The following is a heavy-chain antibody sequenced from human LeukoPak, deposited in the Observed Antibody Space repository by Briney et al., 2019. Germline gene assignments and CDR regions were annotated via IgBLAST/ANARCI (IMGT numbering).Heavy chain of an antibody. CDR3: AYYGSGGPSMIYGMDV. CDR2: IIPIFGTA. D-gene: IGHD3-10*01. Sequence: GASLKVSCKASGGTSSSYATSWVREAPGQGLEWMGGIIPIFGTANSAQTLQGRVTITADESTSTAYMELSRLRYEDTAVYYGAYYGSGGPSMIYGMDVWGKGTTVTVSS. J-gene: IGHJ6*04. V-gene: IGHV1-69*01. CDR1: GGTSSSYA.